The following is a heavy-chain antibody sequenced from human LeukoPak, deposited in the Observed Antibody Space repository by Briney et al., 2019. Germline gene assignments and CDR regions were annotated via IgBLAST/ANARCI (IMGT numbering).Heavy chain of an antibody. CDR3: AKDPRRDGYNGYGYFDY. CDR2: IYSGGST. J-gene: IGHJ4*02. CDR1: GFTVSNNY. V-gene: IGHV3-66*01. Sequence: GGSLTLSCAASGFTVSNNYMRWVRLAPGKGLEWVSLIYSGGSTYYADSVKGRFTISRDNSKNTLYLQMNSLRAEDTAVYYCAKDPRRDGYNGYGYFDYWGQGTLVTVSS. D-gene: IGHD5-24*01.